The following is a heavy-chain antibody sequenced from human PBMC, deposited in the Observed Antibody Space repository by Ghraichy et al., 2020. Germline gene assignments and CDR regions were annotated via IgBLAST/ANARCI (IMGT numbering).Heavy chain of an antibody. CDR3: AHNLVPYYYDDRVFNPYLRGFQR. CDR2: FYWDDDK. CDR1: GFSLTTTGVG. V-gene: IGHV2-5*02. D-gene: IGHD3-22*01. Sequence: SGPTLVKPTQTLTLTCTFSGFSLTTTGVGVGWIRQPPGKALEWLALFYWDDDKRYSPSLKNRLTITKDTSKNQVVLTLANMDPVDTATYFCAHNLVPYYYDDRVFNPYLRGFQRWGQGALVTVSS. J-gene: IGHJ1*01.